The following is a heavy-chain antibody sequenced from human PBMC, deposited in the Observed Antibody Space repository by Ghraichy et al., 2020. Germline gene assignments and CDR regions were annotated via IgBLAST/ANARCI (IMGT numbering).Heavy chain of an antibody. J-gene: IGHJ4*02. CDR1: GFTFSNCG. CDR3: TRAGTQTGGNSGDDY. CDR2: INDNGHYT. V-gene: IGHV3-23*01. Sequence: GSLRLSCAASGFTFSNCGMSWVRQAPGRGLEWVAAINDNGHYTYYADSVKGRFTISRDNSKNTLYLEMNSLRAEDTAVYYCTRAGTQTGGNSGDDYWGQGTLVTVSS. D-gene: IGHD4-23*01.